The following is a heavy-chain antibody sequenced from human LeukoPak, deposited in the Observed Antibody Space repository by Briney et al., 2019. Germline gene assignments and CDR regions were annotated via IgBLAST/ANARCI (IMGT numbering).Heavy chain of an antibody. J-gene: IGHJ4*02. D-gene: IGHD5-12*01. CDR2: ISGSSTHK. CDR1: GFSFSDYN. V-gene: IGHV3-21*06. Sequence: GGSLRLSCVASGFSFSDYNINWVRQAPGKGLEWVSSISGSSTHKFYADSVKGRFTISRDYAKSSLYLQMNGLRAEDTAVYYCARDGTRGYTGYDFDFWGQGTLVTVSS. CDR3: ARDGTRGYTGYDFDF.